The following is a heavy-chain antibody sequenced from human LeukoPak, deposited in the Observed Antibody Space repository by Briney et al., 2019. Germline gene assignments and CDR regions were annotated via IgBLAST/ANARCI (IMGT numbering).Heavy chain of an antibody. CDR2: ISSSSYI. CDR1: GFTFSSYS. Sequence: KAGGSLRLSCAASGFTFSSYSMNWVRQAPGKGLEWVSSISSSSYIYYADSVKGRFTISRDNSKNTLYLQMNSLRAEDTAVYYCARTFNGPIVGLFDCWGQGTLVTVSS. V-gene: IGHV3-21*04. D-gene: IGHD2/OR15-2a*01. CDR3: ARTFNGPIVGLFDC. J-gene: IGHJ4*02.